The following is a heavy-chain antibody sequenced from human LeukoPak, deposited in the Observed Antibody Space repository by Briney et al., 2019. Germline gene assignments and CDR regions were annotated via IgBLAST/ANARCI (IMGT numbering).Heavy chain of an antibody. CDR3: ARGGGYASPIGY. D-gene: IGHD5-12*01. CDR2: IYYSGST. CDR1: GGSISSYS. J-gene: IGHJ4*02. V-gene: IGHV4-59*01. Sequence: PSETLSLTCTVSGGSISSYSWSWIRQPPGKGLEWIGYIYYSGSTNYNPSLKSRVTISVDTSKNQFSLKLSSVTAADTAVYYCARGGGYASPIGYWGQGALVTVSS.